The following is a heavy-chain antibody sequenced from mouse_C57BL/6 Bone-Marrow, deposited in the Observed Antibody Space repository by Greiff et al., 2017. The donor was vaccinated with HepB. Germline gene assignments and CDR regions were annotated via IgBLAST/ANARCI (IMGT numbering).Heavy chain of an antibody. Sequence: QVQLQQSGAELVRPGPSVKMSCKASGYTFTNYWIGWAKQRPGHGLEWIGDIYPGGGYTNYNEKFKGKATLTADKSSSTAYIQFSSLTSEDSAIYYYARRTVRYAMDYWGEGTSVTVSS. J-gene: IGHJ4*01. V-gene: IGHV1-63*01. CDR1: GYTFTNYW. CDR2: IYPGGGYT. D-gene: IGHD1-1*01. CDR3: ARRTVRYAMDY.